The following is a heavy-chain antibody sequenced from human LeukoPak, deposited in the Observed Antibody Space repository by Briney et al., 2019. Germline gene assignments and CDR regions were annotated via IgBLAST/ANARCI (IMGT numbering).Heavy chain of an antibody. CDR2: IKQDGSEK. V-gene: IGHV3-7*02. D-gene: IGHD3-22*01. CDR1: GFTFSASW. J-gene: IGHJ4*02. Sequence: GGSLRLSCSASGFTFSASWMNWVRQAPGKGLEWVAGIKQDGSEKYYVDSVKGRFTISRDNAKNSLYLHLNSLRAEDTAVYYCARGDYYDRRFDNWGQGTLVTVSS. CDR3: ARGDYYDRRFDN.